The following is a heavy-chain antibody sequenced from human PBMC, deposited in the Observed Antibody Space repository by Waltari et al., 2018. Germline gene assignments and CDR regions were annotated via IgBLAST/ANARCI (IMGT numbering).Heavy chain of an antibody. CDR1: GYTFTSYA. D-gene: IGHD3-10*01. V-gene: IGHV1-3*03. CDR3: AGAITMVRGVTSWFDP. J-gene: IGHJ5*02. Sequence: QVQLVQSGAEVKKPGASVNVSCKASGYTFTSYAMHWVRQAPGQRLEWMGWINAGNGNTKYPQKFQGRATITRDTSASTAYMERGSLRLEDMAVYYCAGAITMVRGVTSWFDPWGQGTLVTVSS. CDR2: INAGNGNT.